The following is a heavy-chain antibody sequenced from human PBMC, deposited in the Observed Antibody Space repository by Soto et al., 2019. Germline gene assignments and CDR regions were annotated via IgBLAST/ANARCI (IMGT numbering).Heavy chain of an antibody. V-gene: IGHV1-8*01. J-gene: IGHJ5*02. CDR1: GYTFTNYD. CDR2: MNPNSGNT. CDR3: VRMSFGESNKQTNWFDP. D-gene: IGHD3-10*01. Sequence: QVQLVQSGSEVKQPGASVKVSCKASGYTFTNYDINWVRQATGQGLEWMGWMNPNSGNTGYAQKFQGRVTMTRNTSXSXXYMELSSLRSEDTAVYYCVRMSFGESNKQTNWFDPWGQGTLVTVSS.